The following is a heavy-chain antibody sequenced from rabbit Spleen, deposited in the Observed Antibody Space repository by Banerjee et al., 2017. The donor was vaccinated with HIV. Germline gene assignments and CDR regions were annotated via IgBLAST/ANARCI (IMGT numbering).Heavy chain of an antibody. J-gene: IGHJ4*01. CDR3: ARDLVAVIGWNFNL. Sequence: QEQLKESGGGLVKPEGSLTLTCKASGFDLSNNYYMCWVRQAPGKGLEWIACIYTGSSGNIYYASWAKGRFTISKASSTTVTLQMTSLTAADTATYFCARDLVAVIGWNFNLWGQGTLVTVS. V-gene: IGHV1S45*01. D-gene: IGHD1-1*01. CDR1: GFDLSNNYY. CDR2: IYTGSSGNI.